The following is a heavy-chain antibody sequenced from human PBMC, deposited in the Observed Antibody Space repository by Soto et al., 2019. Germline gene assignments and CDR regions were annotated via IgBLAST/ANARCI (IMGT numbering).Heavy chain of an antibody. CDR1: GGTPSNSA. V-gene: IGHV1-69*01. CDR2: IIPVFGLV. D-gene: IGHD3-22*01. Sequence: QVHLLLQSGAEVKKPGSSVKVSCKASGGTPSNSAISWVRQAPGQGLEWVGGIIPVFGLVKYAQNFQGRVTITADESTNTAYMELSSLRPEDTAVDYCAGGRIVVVGSRAYYGMDVWGQGTTVTVSS. CDR3: AGGRIVVVGSRAYYGMDV. J-gene: IGHJ6*02.